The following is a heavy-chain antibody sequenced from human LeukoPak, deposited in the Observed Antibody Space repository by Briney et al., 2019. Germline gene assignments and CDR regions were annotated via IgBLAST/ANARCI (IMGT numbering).Heavy chain of an antibody. CDR1: GFTVSSNY. CDR3: AREYGSGSSRRRFDP. D-gene: IGHD3-10*01. V-gene: IGHV3-11*04. Sequence: AGGSLRLSCAASGFTVSSNYMSWVRQAPGKGLEWVSYISSGGRTIYYADSVKGRFTISRDNAENSLYLQMNSLRAEDTAVYYCAREYGSGSSRRRFDPWGQGTLVTVSS. CDR2: ISSGGRTI. J-gene: IGHJ5*02.